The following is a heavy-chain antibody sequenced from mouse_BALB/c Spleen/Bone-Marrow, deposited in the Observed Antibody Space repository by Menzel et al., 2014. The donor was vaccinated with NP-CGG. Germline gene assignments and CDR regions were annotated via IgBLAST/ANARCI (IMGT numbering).Heavy chain of an antibody. CDR3: ARKKRTGMNS. Sequence: QVQLQQSGAELVRPGASVKLSCKASGYSFTSYWMNWVKQRPGQGLVWIGVLHPSDSETRLNQKFKDKATLTVDKSSSTAYMHLSSPTAEDSAVYYCARKKRTGMNSWGQGTPLTVSS. CDR2: LHPSDSET. CDR1: GYSFTSYW. J-gene: IGHJ2*01. V-gene: IGHV1-69*02.